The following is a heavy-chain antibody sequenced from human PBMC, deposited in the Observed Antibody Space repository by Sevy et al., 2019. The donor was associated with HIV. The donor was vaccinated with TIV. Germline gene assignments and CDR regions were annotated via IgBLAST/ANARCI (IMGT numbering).Heavy chain of an antibody. J-gene: IGHJ5*02. D-gene: IGHD2-2*01. CDR2: ISFDENIE. CDR1: GFAFNTFG. CDR3: ARDRYCSTSRCYNWIDP. Sequence: GGSLRLSCAASGFAFNTFGMHWVRRAPGKGLEWVAFISFDENIEYYADSVKGRFTISRGNSKNMLYLQMNSLRAEDTAMYYCARDRYCSTSRCYNWIDPWGQGTLVTVSS. V-gene: IGHV3-33*01.